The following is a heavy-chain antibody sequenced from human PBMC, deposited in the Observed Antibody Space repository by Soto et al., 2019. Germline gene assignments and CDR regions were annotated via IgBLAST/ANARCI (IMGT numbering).Heavy chain of an antibody. J-gene: IGHJ4*02. Sequence: EVQMEESGGGLAKPGGSLRLSCAVPESIFNTYGFNWVRQAPGKGLEWVSYISSTSRFIYYADSVLGRFTISRDNSKNTIFLHMDSLRAVDTAVYYCAKDRNYPRDQFHYWGQGTLVTVSS. CDR2: ISSTSRFI. V-gene: IGHV3-21*04. CDR1: ESIFNTYG. D-gene: IGHD1-7*01. CDR3: AKDRNYPRDQFHY.